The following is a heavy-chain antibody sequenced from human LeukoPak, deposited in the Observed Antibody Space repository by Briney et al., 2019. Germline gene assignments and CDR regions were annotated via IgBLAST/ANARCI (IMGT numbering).Heavy chain of an antibody. Sequence: PSETLSLTCTVSGVSIITSNSYWGWIRQPPGKGLEWIGSIYYTGNTYYNASLKSQVSISIDTSKNQFSLRLTSVTAADTAVYFCTRHEHKALAGDTWGPGTLVTVSS. V-gene: IGHV4-39*01. D-gene: IGHD6-19*01. CDR3: TRHEHKALAGDT. CDR1: GVSIITSNSY. CDR2: IYYTGNT. J-gene: IGHJ5*02.